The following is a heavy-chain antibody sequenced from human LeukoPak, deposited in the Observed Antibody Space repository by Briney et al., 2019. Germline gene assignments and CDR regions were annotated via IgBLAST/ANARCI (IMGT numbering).Heavy chain of an antibody. Sequence: GRSLRLSCAASGFTFSSYAMSWVRQAPGKGLEWLSSRNGGGDSTYYADSVKGRFTISRDNSKNTLYLQMNGLRGEHTAIYYCAKTIAAAGTVHWGQGTLVTVSS. D-gene: IGHD6-13*01. CDR1: GFTFSSYA. CDR3: AKTIAAAGTVH. J-gene: IGHJ4*02. CDR2: RNGGGDST. V-gene: IGHV3-23*01.